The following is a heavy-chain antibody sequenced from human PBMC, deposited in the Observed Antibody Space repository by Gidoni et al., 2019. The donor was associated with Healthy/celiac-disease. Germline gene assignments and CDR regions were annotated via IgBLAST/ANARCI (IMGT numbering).Heavy chain of an antibody. CDR1: GGSISSYY. D-gene: IGHD3-10*01. CDR2: IYYRGST. J-gene: IGHJ4*02. V-gene: IGHV4-59*01. CDR3: ARAGLLWFGELLLDY. Sequence: QVQLQESGPGLVKPSETLSLTCTVSGGSISSYYWSWIRQPPGKGLEWIGYIYYRGSTNYNPYLKSRVTISVDTSKNQFSLKLCSVTAADTAVYYCARAGLLWFGELLLDYWGQGTLVTVSS.